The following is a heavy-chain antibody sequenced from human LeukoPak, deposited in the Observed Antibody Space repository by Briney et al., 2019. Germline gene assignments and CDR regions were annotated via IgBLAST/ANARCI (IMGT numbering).Heavy chain of an antibody. D-gene: IGHD1-26*01. CDR1: DDPINSGVYY. J-gene: IGHJ6*03. V-gene: IGHV4-61*09. Sequence: MTSETLSLTCTVSDDPINSGVYYWNWIRQPAGKGLEWIGHIYTSGTTTNSNPSLKSRVAISLDTSKNHFSLKLSSVTAADPAVYYCARAKKRSGRSRNFYLDVWGKGTTVTVSS. CDR2: IYTSGTTT. CDR3: ARAKKRSGRSRNFYLDV.